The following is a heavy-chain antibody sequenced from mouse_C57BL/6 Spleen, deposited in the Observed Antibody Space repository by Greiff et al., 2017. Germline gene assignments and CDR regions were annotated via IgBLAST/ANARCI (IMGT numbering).Heavy chain of an antibody. CDR1: GYAFTNYL. V-gene: IGHV1-54*01. J-gene: IGHJ2*01. CDR3: ARGGGSSYGGFDY. CDR2: INPGGGGT. D-gene: IGHD1-1*01. Sequence: VKLQQSGAELVRPGTSVKVSCKASGYAFTNYLIAWVKQRPGQGLEWIGVINPGGGGTNYNEKFKGKATLTADKSSSTAYMQRSSLTSEDSAVYFCARGGGSSYGGFDYWGQGTTLTVSS.